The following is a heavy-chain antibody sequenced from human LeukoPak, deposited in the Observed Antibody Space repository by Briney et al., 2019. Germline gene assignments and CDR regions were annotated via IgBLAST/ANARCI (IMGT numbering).Heavy chain of an antibody. CDR2: ISGSGDST. V-gene: IGHV3-23*01. D-gene: IGHD3-22*01. J-gene: IGHJ4*02. CDR3: AKEVGYDSSDYLVY. Sequence: PGGSLRLSCAASGFTFSSYAMSWVRQAPGKGLEWVSAISGSGDSTYYADSVKGRFTISRDNSKNTLYLQMNSLRVEDTALYYCAKEVGYDSSDYLVYWGQGTLVTVSS. CDR1: GFTFSSYA.